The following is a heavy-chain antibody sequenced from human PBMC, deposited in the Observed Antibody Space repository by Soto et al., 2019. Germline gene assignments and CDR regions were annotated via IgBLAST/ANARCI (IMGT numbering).Heavy chain of an antibody. J-gene: IGHJ4*02. CDR2: IYHSGST. CDR3: ARGAAAGYYFDY. V-gene: IGHV4-30-2*01. Sequence: SETLSLTCAVSGGSISSGGYSWSRIRQPPGKGLEWIEYIYHSGSTYYNPSLKSRVTISVDRSKNQFSLKLSSVTAADTAVYYCARGAAAGYYFDYWGQGTLVTVSS. CDR1: GGSISSGGYS. D-gene: IGHD6-13*01.